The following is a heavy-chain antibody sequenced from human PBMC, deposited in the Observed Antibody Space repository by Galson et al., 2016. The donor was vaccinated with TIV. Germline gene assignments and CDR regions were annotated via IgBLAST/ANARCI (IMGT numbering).Heavy chain of an antibody. Sequence: SLRLSCAASGFTFSTKSMSWVRQAPGKGLGWVSAISGSGGTTYYADSVKGRFTISRDNSNNTLYLQMNSLRAEDRAVYYCAKGPGSYPYHYYGVDVWGQGTTVTV. V-gene: IGHV3-23*01. CDR1: GFTFSTKS. CDR3: AKGPGSYPYHYYGVDV. CDR2: ISGSGGTT. J-gene: IGHJ6*02. D-gene: IGHD3-16*02.